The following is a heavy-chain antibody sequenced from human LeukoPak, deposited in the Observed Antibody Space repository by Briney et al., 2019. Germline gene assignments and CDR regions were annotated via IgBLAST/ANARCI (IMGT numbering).Heavy chain of an antibody. Sequence: SETLSLTCTVSGGSISSGDYYRSWIRQPPGKGLEWIGYIYYSGSTYYNPSLKSRVTISVDTSKNQFSLKLSSVTAADTAVYYCARDSDIVVVPAASRGFDYWGQGTLVTVSS. J-gene: IGHJ4*02. CDR2: IYYSGST. D-gene: IGHD2-2*01. CDR1: GGSISSGDYY. CDR3: ARDSDIVVVPAASRGFDY. V-gene: IGHV4-30-4*08.